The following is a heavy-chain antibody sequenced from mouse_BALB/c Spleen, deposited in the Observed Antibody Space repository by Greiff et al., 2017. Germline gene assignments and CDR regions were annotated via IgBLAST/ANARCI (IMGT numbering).Heavy chain of an antibody. D-gene: IGHD2-1*01. CDR3: ARDGNHYYYAMDY. V-gene: IGHV3-2*02. J-gene: IGHJ4*01. Sequence: DVKLQESGPGLVKPSQSLSLTCTVTGYSITSDYAWNWIRQFPGNKLEWMGYISYSGSTSYNPSLKSRISITRDTSKNQFFLQLNSVTTEDTATYYCARDGNHYYYAMDYWGQGTSVTVSS. CDR1: GYSITSDYA. CDR2: ISYSGST.